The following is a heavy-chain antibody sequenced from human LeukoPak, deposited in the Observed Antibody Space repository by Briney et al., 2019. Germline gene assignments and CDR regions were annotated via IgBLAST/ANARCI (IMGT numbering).Heavy chain of an antibody. D-gene: IGHD4-23*01. Sequence: PGGSLRLSCAASGFTFSSYGMHWVRQAPGKGLEWVAFIRYDGSNKYYADSVKGRFTISRDNSKNTLYLQMNSLRAEDTAVYYCAKDGSAVAKEGDAFDIWGQGTMVTVSS. CDR2: IRYDGSNK. V-gene: IGHV3-30*02. CDR1: GFTFSSYG. J-gene: IGHJ3*02. CDR3: AKDGSAVAKEGDAFDI.